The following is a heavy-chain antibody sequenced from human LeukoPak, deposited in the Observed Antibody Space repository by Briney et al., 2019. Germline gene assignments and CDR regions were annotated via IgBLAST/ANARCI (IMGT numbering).Heavy chain of an antibody. J-gene: IGHJ3*02. CDR1: GGSISSGYY. D-gene: IGHD2-21*01. CDR3: ARDSRDETAFDI. Sequence: SETLSLTCTVSGGSISSGYYWGWIRQPPGKGLEWIGSIYHSGSTYYNPSLKSRVTISVDTSKNQFSLKLSSVTAADTAVYYCARDSRDETAFDIWGQGTMVTVSS. V-gene: IGHV4-38-2*02. CDR2: IYHSGST.